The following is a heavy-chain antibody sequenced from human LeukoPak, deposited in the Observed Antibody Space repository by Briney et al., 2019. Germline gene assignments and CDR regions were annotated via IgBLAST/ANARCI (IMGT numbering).Heavy chain of an antibody. Sequence: SVKVSCKASGGTFSSYAISWVRQAPGQGLEWMGGIIPIFGTANYAQKFQGRVTITADESTSTAYMELSSPRSEDTAVYYCASRDAVFGVVTEEYFQHWGQGTLVTVSS. CDR3: ASRDAVFGVVTEEYFQH. V-gene: IGHV1-69*13. D-gene: IGHD3-3*01. CDR1: GGTFSSYA. CDR2: IIPIFGTA. J-gene: IGHJ1*01.